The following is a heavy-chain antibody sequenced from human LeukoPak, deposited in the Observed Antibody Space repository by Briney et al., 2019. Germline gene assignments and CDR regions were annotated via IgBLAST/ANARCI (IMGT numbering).Heavy chain of an antibody. CDR1: GGSISSYY. CDR3: ARAGGPWIQPQDY. V-gene: IGHV4-59*12. CDR2: IYYSGST. D-gene: IGHD5-18*01. Sequence: SETLSLTCTVSGGSISSYYWSWIRQPPGKGLEWIGYIYYSGSTNYNPSLKSRVTISVDTSKNQFSLKLSSVTAADTAVYYCARAGGPWIQPQDYWGQGTLVTVSS. J-gene: IGHJ4*02.